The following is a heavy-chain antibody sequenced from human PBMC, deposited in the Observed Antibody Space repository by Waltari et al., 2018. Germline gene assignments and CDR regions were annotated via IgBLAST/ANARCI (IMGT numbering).Heavy chain of an antibody. Sequence: EVQLVESGGGLVQPGGSLRLSCAASGFTVSSNYMSWVRQAPGKGLEWVSVIYSGGSTYYADSVKGRFTISRDNSKNTLYLQMNSLRAEDTAVYYCARDPAEVVTAVYYFDYWGQGTLVTVSS. CDR3: ARDPAEVVTAVYYFDY. CDR1: GFTVSSNY. D-gene: IGHD2-21*02. J-gene: IGHJ4*02. V-gene: IGHV3-66*01. CDR2: IYSGGST.